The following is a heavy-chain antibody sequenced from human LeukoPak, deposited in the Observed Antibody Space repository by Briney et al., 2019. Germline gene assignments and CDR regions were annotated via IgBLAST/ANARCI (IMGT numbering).Heavy chain of an antibody. CDR3: AKDRRDYVWGSYRHPPDY. Sequence: GGSLRLSCAASGFTFSSYGMHWVRQAPGKGLEWVAFIRYDGSNKYYADSVKGRFTISRDNSKNTLYLQMNSLRAEDTAVYYCAKDRRDYVWGSYRHPPDYWGQGTLVTVSS. CDR1: GFTFSSYG. CDR2: IRYDGSNK. D-gene: IGHD3-16*02. V-gene: IGHV3-30*02. J-gene: IGHJ4*02.